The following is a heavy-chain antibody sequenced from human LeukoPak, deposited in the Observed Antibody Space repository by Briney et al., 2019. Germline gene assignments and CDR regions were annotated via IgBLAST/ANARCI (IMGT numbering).Heavy chain of an antibody. V-gene: IGHV3-21*05. CDR2: ISRSRSYI. Sequence: GGCLRLSRAASVYTLCIYSTNGVPDAPGRGLESGLYISRSRSYIYYTEAVRGGFTISRDNAKNSLYLKMNSERAPSTGVFIGATDEKDFDWIDYWGQGTLVTVSS. D-gene: IGHD3-9*01. CDR1: VYTLCIYS. J-gene: IGHJ4*02. CDR3: ATDEKDFDWIDY.